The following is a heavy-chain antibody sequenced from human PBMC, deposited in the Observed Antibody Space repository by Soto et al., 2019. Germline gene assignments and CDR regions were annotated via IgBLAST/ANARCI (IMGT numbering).Heavy chain of an antibody. CDR3: ARNDSGSKNFDY. CDR2: ISDNGRP. V-gene: IGHV4-31*03. J-gene: IGHJ4*02. D-gene: IGHD3-10*01. Sequence: LSCSVSDGSISSGGYYWSWIRLHPGKGLEWIGYISDNGRPYYNPSLKSRATISEDRSKNQFSLRLRSVTAADTAVYYCARNDSGSKNFDYWGQGTLVTVSS. CDR1: DGSISSGGYY.